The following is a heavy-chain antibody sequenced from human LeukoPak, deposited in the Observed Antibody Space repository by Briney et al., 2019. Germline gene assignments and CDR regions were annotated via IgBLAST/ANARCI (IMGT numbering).Heavy chain of an antibody. CDR3: ARDRDYGGNLYYYYGMDV. CDR1: GGSISSYY. CDR2: IYYRGST. Sequence: SETLSLTCTVSGGSISSYYWSWIRQPPGKGLEWIGYIYYRGSTNYNPSLKSRVTISVDTSKNQFSLKLSSVTAADTAVYYCARDRDYGGNLYYYYGMDVWGQGTTVTVSS. D-gene: IGHD4-23*01. V-gene: IGHV4-59*01. J-gene: IGHJ6*02.